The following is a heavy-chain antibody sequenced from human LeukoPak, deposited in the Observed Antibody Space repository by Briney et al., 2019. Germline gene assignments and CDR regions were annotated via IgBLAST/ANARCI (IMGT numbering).Heavy chain of an antibody. J-gene: IGHJ4*02. CDR3: AKSRYSGYDSDFDY. V-gene: IGHV3-23*01. CDR1: GFTFSSHA. Sequence: PGGSLRLSCAASGFTFSSHAMSRVRQAPGKGLEWVSAISGSGGSTYYADSVKGRFTISRDNSKNTLYLQMNSLRAEDTAVYYCAKSRYSGYDSDFDYWGQGTLVTVSS. CDR2: ISGSGGST. D-gene: IGHD5-12*01.